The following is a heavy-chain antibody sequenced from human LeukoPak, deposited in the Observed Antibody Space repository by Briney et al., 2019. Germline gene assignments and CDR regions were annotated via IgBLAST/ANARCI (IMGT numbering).Heavy chain of an antibody. Sequence: PGGSLRLSCAASGLTFSSCWMSWVRQAPGKGLEWVANIKQDGSAKYYVDSVKGRFTISRDNAKNSLYLQMDSLRAEDTAVYYWTKDFAGAFDYWGQGTPVTVSS. CDR1: GLTFSSCW. CDR3: TKDFAGAFDY. CDR2: IKQDGSAK. D-gene: IGHD2-8*02. J-gene: IGHJ4*02. V-gene: IGHV3-7*01.